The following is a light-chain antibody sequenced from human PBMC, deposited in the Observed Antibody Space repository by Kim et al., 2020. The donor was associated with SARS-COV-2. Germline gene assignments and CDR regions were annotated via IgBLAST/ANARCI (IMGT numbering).Light chain of an antibody. V-gene: IGLV1-47*01. Sequence: QSVLTQPPSASGTPGQRVTMSCSGSSSNIGKIYNYVYWYQQLPGTAPKLLIYRNDQRPSGVPDRFSGSKSGTSASLAISGLRSEDDAEYYCAAWDDSLNGQVFGGGTKLTVL. CDR2: RND. J-gene: IGLJ3*02. CDR1: SSNIGKIYNY. CDR3: AAWDDSLNGQV.